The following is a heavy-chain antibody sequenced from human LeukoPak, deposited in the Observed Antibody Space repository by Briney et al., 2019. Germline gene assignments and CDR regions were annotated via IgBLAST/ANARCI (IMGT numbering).Heavy chain of an antibody. D-gene: IGHD3-16*02. V-gene: IGHV1-8*01. J-gene: IGHJ4*02. Sequence: GASVKVSCKASGYTFTSYDINWVRQATGQGLEWMGWMNPNSGNTGYARKFQGRVTMTRNTSISTAYMELSSLRSEDTAVYYCARGLRTYVWGSYRGYFDYWGQGTLVPVSS. CDR1: GYTFTSYD. CDR3: ARGLRTYVWGSYRGYFDY. CDR2: MNPNSGNT.